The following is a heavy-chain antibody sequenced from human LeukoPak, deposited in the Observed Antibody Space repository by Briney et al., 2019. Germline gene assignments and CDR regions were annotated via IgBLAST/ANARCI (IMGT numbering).Heavy chain of an antibody. J-gene: IGHJ4*02. CDR3: ARGAGIVVVVAAIKY. Sequence: ASVKVSCKASGCTFTSYDINWVRQATGQGLEWMGWMNPNSGNTGYAQKFQGRVTMTRNTSISTAYMELSSLRSEDTAVYYCARGAGIVVVVAAIKYWGQGTLVTVSS. V-gene: IGHV1-8*01. CDR1: GCTFTSYD. D-gene: IGHD2-15*01. CDR2: MNPNSGNT.